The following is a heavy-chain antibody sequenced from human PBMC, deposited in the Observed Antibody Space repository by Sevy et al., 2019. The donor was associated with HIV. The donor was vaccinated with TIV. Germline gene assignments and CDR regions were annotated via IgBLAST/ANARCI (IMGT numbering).Heavy chain of an antibody. CDR2: IYYSGST. J-gene: IGHJ4*02. Sequence: SETLSLTCTVSGGSISSSSYYRGWIRQPPGKGLEWIGSIYYSGSTYYNPSLKSRVTISVDTSKNQFSLKLSSVTAADTAVYYCARGGLTMVRGGTFDYWGQGTLVTVSS. V-gene: IGHV4-39*01. D-gene: IGHD3-10*01. CDR1: GGSISSSSYY. CDR3: ARGGLTMVRGGTFDY.